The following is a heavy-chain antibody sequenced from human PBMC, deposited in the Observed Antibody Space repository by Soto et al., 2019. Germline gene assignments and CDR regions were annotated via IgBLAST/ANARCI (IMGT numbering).Heavy chain of an antibody. CDR1: GGSISSYY. CDR3: ARRWGRTFDY. J-gene: IGHJ4*02. D-gene: IGHD7-27*01. V-gene: IGHV4-39*01. Sequence: SETLSLTCTVSGGSISSYYWGWIRQPPGKGLEWIGSIYYSGNTYYNPSLKSRVTISVDTAKNQFSLKLSSVTAADTAVYYCARRWGRTFDYWGQGTLVTVSS. CDR2: IYYSGNT.